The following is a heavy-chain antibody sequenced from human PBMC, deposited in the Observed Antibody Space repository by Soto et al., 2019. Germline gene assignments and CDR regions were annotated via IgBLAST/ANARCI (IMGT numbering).Heavy chain of an antibody. CDR2: ISGSGGNT. J-gene: IGHJ4*02. CDR3: AKPNLYCSSTSCYDY. V-gene: IGHV3-23*01. Sequence: LRLSCAASGFTFSSYAMSWVRQAPGQGLEWVSVISGSGGNTYYADSVKGRFTISRDNSKNTLYLQTNSLRVEDTAVYYCAKPNLYCSSTSCYDYWGQGALVTVSS. D-gene: IGHD2-2*01. CDR1: GFTFSSYA.